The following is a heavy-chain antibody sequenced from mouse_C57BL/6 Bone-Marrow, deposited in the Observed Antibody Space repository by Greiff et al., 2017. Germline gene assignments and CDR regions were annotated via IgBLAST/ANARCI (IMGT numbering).Heavy chain of an antibody. Sequence: VQLQESGPELVKPGASVKLSCKASGYTFTSYDINWVKQRPGQGLEWIGWIYPRDGSTKDTEKFKGKASLTVATSSSTAYMELHSLTSEDSAVYFCARLEFYGSSGDWYFDVWGTGTTVTVSS. J-gene: IGHJ1*03. CDR2: IYPRDGST. CDR3: ARLEFYGSSGDWYFDV. D-gene: IGHD1-1*01. V-gene: IGHV1-85*01. CDR1: GYTFTSYD.